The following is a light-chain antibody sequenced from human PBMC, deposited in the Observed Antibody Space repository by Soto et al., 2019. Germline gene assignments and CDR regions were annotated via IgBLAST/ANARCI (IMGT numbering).Light chain of an antibody. Sequence: QSVLTQPASVSGSPGQSINISCTGTSSDVGGYNYVSWYQHHPGKAPKLIIYDVSKRPSGVPNPFSGSKSGNTASLTISGLQAEDEADYYCCSYAGTSSYVFGTGTRSPS. CDR1: SSDVGGYNY. CDR2: DVS. J-gene: IGLJ1*01. V-gene: IGLV2-14*03. CDR3: CSYAGTSSYV.